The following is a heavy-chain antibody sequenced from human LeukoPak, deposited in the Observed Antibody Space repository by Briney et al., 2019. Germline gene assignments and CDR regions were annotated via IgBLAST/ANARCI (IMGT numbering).Heavy chain of an antibody. V-gene: IGHV3-21*01. CDR2: ISSSSSYI. Sequence: GGSLRLSCAASGFTFSSYSMNWVRQAPGKGLEWVSSISSSSSYIYYADSVKGRFTISRDNAKNSLYLQMNSLRAEDTAVYYYARVGPIVVVPAAIDYYYYYMDVWGKGTTVTVSS. CDR1: GFTFSSYS. CDR3: ARVGPIVVVPAAIDYYYYYMDV. J-gene: IGHJ6*03. D-gene: IGHD2-2*01.